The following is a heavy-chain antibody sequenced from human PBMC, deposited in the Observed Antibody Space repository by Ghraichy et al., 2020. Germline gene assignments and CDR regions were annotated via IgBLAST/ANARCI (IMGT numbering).Heavy chain of an antibody. Sequence: GGSLRLSCVDSGFTFSGYNLNWVRQSPGKGLEWVSYISSSSKFIAYADSVKGRFTVSRDNAQNSLYLQMNSLRDEDTAVYYCARASTVVRFYYYDGMDVWGQGTTVTVSS. CDR1: GFTFSGYN. D-gene: IGHD4-23*01. V-gene: IGHV3-48*02. CDR2: ISSSSKFI. J-gene: IGHJ6*02. CDR3: ARASTVVRFYYYDGMDV.